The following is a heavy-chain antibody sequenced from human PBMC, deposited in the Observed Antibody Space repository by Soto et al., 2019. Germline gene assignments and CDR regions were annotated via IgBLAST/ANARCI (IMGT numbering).Heavy chain of an antibody. D-gene: IGHD3-10*01. CDR3: ARAGSSGSYYFDY. CDR2: RGGSDGST. J-gene: IGHJ4*02. Sequence: GGSLGLSCAASGFTFSNYAMSWVRQAPGRGLEWVSARGGSDGSTFYGDSVKGRFTISRDNSKNALYLQINSRRAEDTAVYYCARAGSSGSYYFDYWGQGTLVTVAS. V-gene: IGHV3-23*01. CDR1: GFTFSNYA.